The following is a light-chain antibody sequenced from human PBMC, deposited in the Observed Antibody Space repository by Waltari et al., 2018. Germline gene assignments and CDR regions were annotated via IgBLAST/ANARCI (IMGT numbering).Light chain of an antibody. J-gene: IGLJ2*01. V-gene: IGLV2-23*02. CDR2: EVL. CDR1: YSNVGSYDL. CDR3: CSYASSSPRLI. Sequence: QSALTQPASVSGSLGQSISISCSGTYSNVGSYDLVSWYHQRPGEAPKLLIYEVLKRPSVISTRCSGSKSGNAASLTIAALQPEDEGTYYCCSYASSSPRLIFGGGTELSVL.